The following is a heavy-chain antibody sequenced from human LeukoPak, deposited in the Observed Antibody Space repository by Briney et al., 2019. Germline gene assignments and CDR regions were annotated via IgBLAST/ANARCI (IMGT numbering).Heavy chain of an antibody. CDR1: GGTFSSYA. V-gene: IGHV1-69*06. CDR2: IIPIFGTA. D-gene: IGHD3-3*01. CDR3: ARSDDFWSGYWAPDY. Sequence: ASVKVSCKASGGTFSSYAISWVRQAPGQGLEWMGGIIPIFGTANYAQKFQGRVTITADKSTSTAYMELSSLRSEDTAVYYCARSDDFWSGYWAPDYWGQGTLVTVSS. J-gene: IGHJ4*02.